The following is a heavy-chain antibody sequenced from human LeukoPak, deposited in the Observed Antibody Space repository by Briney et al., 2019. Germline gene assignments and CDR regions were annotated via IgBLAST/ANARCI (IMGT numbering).Heavy chain of an antibody. CDR2: ISANAAST. V-gene: IGHV3-23*01. CDR1: GFTFSSSA. D-gene: IGHD4-17*01. J-gene: IGHJ1*01. CDR3: ARNDYGDCKYFQH. Sequence: GGSLRLSCAASGFTFSSSAMTWVRQAPGKGLECVSAISANAASTYYADSVRGRFTISRDNSKNTLYLQMNSLRAEDTAVYYCARNDYGDCKYFQHWGQGTLVTVSS.